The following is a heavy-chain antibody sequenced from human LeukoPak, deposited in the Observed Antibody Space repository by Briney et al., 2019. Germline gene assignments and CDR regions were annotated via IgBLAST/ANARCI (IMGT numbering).Heavy chain of an antibody. CDR1: GESFSGYY. Sequence: SETLSLTCAVYGESFSGYYWSWIRQPPGKGLEWIGEINHSGSTNYNPSLKSRVTISVDTSKNQFSLKLSSVTTAEAAVYYCASSGQTGTYYYMDVWGKGTTVTVSS. D-gene: IGHD2-15*01. J-gene: IGHJ6*03. CDR2: INHSGST. V-gene: IGHV4-34*01. CDR3: ASSGQTGTYYYMDV.